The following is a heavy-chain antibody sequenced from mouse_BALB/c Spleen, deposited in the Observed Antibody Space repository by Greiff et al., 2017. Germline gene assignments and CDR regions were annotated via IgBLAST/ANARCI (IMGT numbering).Heavy chain of an antibody. CDR1: GFTFSDYG. J-gene: IGHJ4*01. CDR2: ISNLAYSI. Sequence: EVHLVESGGGLVQPGGSRKLSCAASGFTFSDYGMAWVRQAPGKGPEWVAFISNLAYSIYYADTVTGRFTISRENAKNTLYLEMSSLRSEDTAMYYCARVYRYDEGYAMDYWGQGTSVTVSS. CDR3: ARVYRYDEGYAMDY. D-gene: IGHD2-14*01. V-gene: IGHV5-15*02.